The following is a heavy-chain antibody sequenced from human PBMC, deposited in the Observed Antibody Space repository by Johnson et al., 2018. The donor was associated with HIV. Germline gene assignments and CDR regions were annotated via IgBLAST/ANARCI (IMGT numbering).Heavy chain of an antibody. CDR2: IRSKAYGETT. D-gene: IGHD3-10*02. V-gene: IGHV3-49*04. J-gene: IGHJ3*02. CDR3: TRETLFGELLVSSFNI. Sequence: VQLVESGGGLVQPGRSLRLSCTASGFTFGDYAMTWVRQAPGKGLEWVGFIRSKAYGETTEYAASVNGRFTISRDDSKSIAYLQINSLKIEGPAVDYCTRETLFGELLVSSFNILGQGTMVTVSS. CDR1: GFTFGDYA.